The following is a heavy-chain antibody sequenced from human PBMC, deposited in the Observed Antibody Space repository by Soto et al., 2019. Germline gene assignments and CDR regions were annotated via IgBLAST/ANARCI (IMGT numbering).Heavy chain of an antibody. D-gene: IGHD2-15*01. CDR3: ASSPIGVAASYYYGMDV. CDR2: IIPIFGTA. J-gene: IGHJ6*02. V-gene: IGHV1-69*06. CDR1: GGTFSSYA. Sequence: SVKVSCKASGGTFSSYAISWVRQAPGQGLEWMGGIIPIFGTANYAQKFQGRVTITADKSTSTAYMELSGLRSEDTAVYYCASSPIGVAASYYYGMDVWGQGTTVTVSS.